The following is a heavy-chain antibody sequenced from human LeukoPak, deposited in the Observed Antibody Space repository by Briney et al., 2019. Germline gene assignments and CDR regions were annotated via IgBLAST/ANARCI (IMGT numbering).Heavy chain of an antibody. CDR2: IYSGDSDT. V-gene: IGHV5-51*01. Sequence: GASLQISSKGSGCGFISYWLGWVRRMPGEGREWMGIIYSGDSDTRYSPSFQGQVTISADKSISTAYLQWSSLKASDTAMYYCARLPYCSSATCHNNWFDSWGQGTLVTVSS. D-gene: IGHD2-2*01. CDR3: ARLPYCSSATCHNNWFDS. J-gene: IGHJ5*01. CDR1: GCGFISYW.